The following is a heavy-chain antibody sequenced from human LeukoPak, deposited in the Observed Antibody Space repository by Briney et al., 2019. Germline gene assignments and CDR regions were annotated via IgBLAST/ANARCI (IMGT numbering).Heavy chain of an antibody. CDR2: ISSSGGT. CDR1: GGSISGYY. Sequence: SETLSLTCTVSGGSISGYYWSWIRQPPGKGLEWIGYISSSGGTKYNSSLKSRVTISLDTSKNQFSLKLTSVTAADTAVYYCARDLRTGWTTALSNWGQGTLVTVSS. V-gene: IGHV4-59*01. D-gene: IGHD4-17*01. CDR3: ARDLRTGWTTALSN. J-gene: IGHJ4*02.